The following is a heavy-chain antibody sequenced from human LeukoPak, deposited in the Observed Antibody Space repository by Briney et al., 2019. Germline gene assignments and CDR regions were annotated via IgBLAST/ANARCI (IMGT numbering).Heavy chain of an antibody. CDR2: SRNKASSYTT. D-gene: IGHD3-22*01. CDR1: GFTFSDHY. J-gene: IGHJ4*02. Sequence: QAGGSLRLSCAASGFTFSDHYIDWVRQAPGKGLEWVGRSRNKASSYTTDYAAAVKGRFIISRDDSKNSLYLQMNSLKTEDTAVYYCSTTYYYDSSEGYWGQGTLVTVSS. V-gene: IGHV3-72*01. CDR3: STTYYYDSSEGY.